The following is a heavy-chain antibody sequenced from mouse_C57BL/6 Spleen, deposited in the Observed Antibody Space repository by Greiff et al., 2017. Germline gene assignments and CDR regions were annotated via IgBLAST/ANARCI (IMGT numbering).Heavy chain of an antibody. CDR2: ISSGGSYT. Sequence: EVMLVESGGDLVKPGGSLKLSCAASGFNFSSYGMSWVRQTPDKRLEWVATISSGGSYTYYPDSVKGRFTISRDNAKNTLYLQMSRLKSEDTAMYYCARELLYWGQGTTRSVSS. J-gene: IGHJ2*01. V-gene: IGHV5-6*01. CDR1: GFNFSSYG. CDR3: ARELLY.